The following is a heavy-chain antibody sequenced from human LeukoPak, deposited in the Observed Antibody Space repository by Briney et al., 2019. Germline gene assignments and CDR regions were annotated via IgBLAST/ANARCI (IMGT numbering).Heavy chain of an antibody. CDR2: ISGSGSST. CDR3: AKDGIDSGDPNGFDP. CDR1: GFTFSSYA. D-gene: IGHD3-10*01. Sequence: PGGPLRLSCAASGFTFSSYAMSWVRQAPGKGLEWVSTISGSGSSTYYTDSVKGRFTLSRDSSKNMLYLQMNTLRAEDTAIYYCAKDGIDSGDPNGFDPWGQGTLVTVSS. V-gene: IGHV3-23*01. J-gene: IGHJ5*02.